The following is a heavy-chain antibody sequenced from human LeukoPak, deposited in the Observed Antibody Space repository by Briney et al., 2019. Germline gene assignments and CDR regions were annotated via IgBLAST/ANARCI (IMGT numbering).Heavy chain of an antibody. CDR3: ARGDCSSTICYSPMDV. CDR2: INHSGST. V-gene: IGHV4-34*01. D-gene: IGHD2-2*01. Sequence: SETLSLTCAVYGGSFSGYYWSWIRQPPGKGLEWIGEINHSGSTNYNPSLKSRVTISVDTSKNQFSLKVNSVTAADTAVYYCARGDCSSTICYSPMDVWGKGTTVTVSS. CDR1: GGSFSGYY. J-gene: IGHJ6*03.